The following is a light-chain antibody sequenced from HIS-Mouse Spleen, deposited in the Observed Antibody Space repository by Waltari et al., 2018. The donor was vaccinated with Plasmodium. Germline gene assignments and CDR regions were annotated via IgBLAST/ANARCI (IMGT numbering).Light chain of an antibody. CDR2: WAA. CDR1: QSVLYSSKNKNY. J-gene: IGKJ4*01. Sequence: DIVMTHSPDSLAVSLGERSTVNCNSSQSVLYSSKNKNYLAWYQQKPGQPPKPLIYWAATRESGVPDRFSGSGSGTDFTLTISSLQAEDVAVYYCQQYYSTPLTFGGGTRWRSN. V-gene: IGKV4-1*01. CDR3: QQYYSTPLT.